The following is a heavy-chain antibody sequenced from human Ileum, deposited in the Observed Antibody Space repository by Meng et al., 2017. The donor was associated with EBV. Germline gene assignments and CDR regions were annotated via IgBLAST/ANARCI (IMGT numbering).Heavy chain of an antibody. V-gene: IGHV4-34*01. J-gene: IGHJ5*02. CDR2: IEQSGYT. Sequence: LQRWTTVRLTLSQTLSPTCAVYGGSFKAYDWTWLRQPPGKGLEWTGKIEQSGYTKFNPSLSSRATISRDTSNNQFSLRLNSVTAADTALYYCARYGRCNGNSFYCFDPWGQGTLVTVSS. D-gene: IGHD4-23*01. CDR1: GGSFKAYD. CDR3: ARYGRCNGNSFYCFDP.